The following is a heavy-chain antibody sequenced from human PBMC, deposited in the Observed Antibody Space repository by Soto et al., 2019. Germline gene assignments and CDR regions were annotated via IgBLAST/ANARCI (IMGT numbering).Heavy chain of an antibody. CDR3: ARGRDSGSYYLIDY. CDR2: INPNSGNI. CDR1: GNTFTSYD. Sequence: VASVKVSCKASGNTFTSYDINWVRQATGHGLEWMGWINPNSGNIGYAQKFQGRVTMTRDTAIRTAYMEVSRLRSDDTAVYYCARGRDSGSYYLIDYWGQGTLVTVSS. V-gene: IGHV1-8*01. J-gene: IGHJ4*02. D-gene: IGHD3-10*01.